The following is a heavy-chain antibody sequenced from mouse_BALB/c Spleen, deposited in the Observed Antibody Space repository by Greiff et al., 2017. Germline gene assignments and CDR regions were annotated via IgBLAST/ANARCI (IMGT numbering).Heavy chain of an antibody. J-gene: IGHJ2*01. CDR2: ISYSGST. D-gene: IGHD4-1*01. CDR1: GYSITSDYA. Sequence: EVQGVESGPGLVKPSQSLSLTCTVTGYSITSDYAWNWIRQFPGNKLEWMGYISYSGSTSYNPSLKSRISITRDTSKNQFFLQLNSVTTEDTATYYCATNWDEGGYWGQGTTLTVSS. V-gene: IGHV3-2*02. CDR3: ATNWDEGGY.